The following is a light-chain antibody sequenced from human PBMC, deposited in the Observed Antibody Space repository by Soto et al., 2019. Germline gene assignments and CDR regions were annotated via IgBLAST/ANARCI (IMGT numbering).Light chain of an antibody. CDR2: EDS. CDR3: SSFTTSHTYV. J-gene: IGLJ1*01. Sequence: QSALTQPASVSGSPGQSITISCTGTSSDVGSYNLVSWYQQHPGKAPKLMIYEDSKRPSGVSNRFSGSKSGNAASLTISGLQAEDEADYYCSSFTTSHTYVFGTGTKLTVL. CDR1: SSDVGSYNL. V-gene: IGLV2-14*02.